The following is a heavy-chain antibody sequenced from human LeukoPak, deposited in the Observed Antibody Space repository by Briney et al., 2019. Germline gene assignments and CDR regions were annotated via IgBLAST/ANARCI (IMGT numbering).Heavy chain of an antibody. J-gene: IGHJ4*02. Sequence: SETLSLTCTVSGGSISSSSYYWGWIRQPPGTGLEWIGSIYYSGSTYYNPSLKSRVTISVDTSKNQFSLKLSSVTAADTAVYYCARQAGIAVAPAAVDYWGQGTLVTVSS. D-gene: IGHD6-19*01. CDR1: GGSISSSSYY. V-gene: IGHV4-39*01. CDR2: IYYSGST. CDR3: ARQAGIAVAPAAVDY.